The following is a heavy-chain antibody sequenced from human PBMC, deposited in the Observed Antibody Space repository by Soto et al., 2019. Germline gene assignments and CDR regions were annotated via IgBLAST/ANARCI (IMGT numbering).Heavy chain of an antibody. V-gene: IGHV4-31*03. CDR3: ARDRRYNWNYRDAFDI. Sequence: SETLSLTCTVSGGSISSGGYYWSWIRQHPGKGLEWIGYIYYSGSTYYNPSLKSRVTISVDTSKNQFSLKLSSVTAADTAVYYCARDRRYNWNYRDAFDIRGQGTMVTVSS. CDR2: IYYSGST. CDR1: GGSISSGGYY. D-gene: IGHD1-7*01. J-gene: IGHJ3*02.